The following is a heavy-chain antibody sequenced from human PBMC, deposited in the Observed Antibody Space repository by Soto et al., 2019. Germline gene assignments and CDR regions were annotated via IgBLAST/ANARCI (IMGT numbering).Heavy chain of an antibody. J-gene: IGHJ5*02. CDR2: ICVSGSSA. V-gene: IGHV3-23*01. Sequence: PGGALRLSCAASGFTFKKFAVSWVRQAPGKGMVLFSVICVSGSSANYADSVKGRFTVSRDDSKSTLYLQMSGLRVDDTALFYCAKDAVAYNGEWDWFDLWGQGTLVTVSS. D-gene: IGHD3-10*01. CDR1: GFTFKKFA. CDR3: AKDAVAYNGEWDWFDL.